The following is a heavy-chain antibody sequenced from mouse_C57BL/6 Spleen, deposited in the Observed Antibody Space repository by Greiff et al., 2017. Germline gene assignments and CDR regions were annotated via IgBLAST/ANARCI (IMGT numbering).Heavy chain of an antibody. Sequence: QVQLKQSGAELVRPGASVKLSCKASGYTFTDYYINWVKQRPGQGLEWIARIYPGSGNTYYNEKFKGKATLTAEKSSSTAYMQLSSLTSEDSAVYFCARRTAVGYFGVWGTGTTVTVSS. J-gene: IGHJ1*03. CDR1: GYTFTDYY. V-gene: IGHV1-76*01. CDR3: ARRTAVGYFGV. CDR2: IYPGSGNT. D-gene: IGHD6-1*01.